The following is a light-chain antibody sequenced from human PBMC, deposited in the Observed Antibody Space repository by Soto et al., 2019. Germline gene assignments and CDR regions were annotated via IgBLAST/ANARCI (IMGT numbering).Light chain of an antibody. V-gene: IGLV1-47*01. CDR3: CSYAGSYNLGV. J-gene: IGLJ3*02. CDR1: SSNIGSNY. Sequence: QSVLTQPPSASGTPGQRVTISCSGSSSNIGSNYVYWYQQLPGTAPKLLIYRNNQRPSDVPDRFSGSKSGNSASLTISGLQAEDEADYFCCSYAGSYNLGVFGGGTKVTVL. CDR2: RNN.